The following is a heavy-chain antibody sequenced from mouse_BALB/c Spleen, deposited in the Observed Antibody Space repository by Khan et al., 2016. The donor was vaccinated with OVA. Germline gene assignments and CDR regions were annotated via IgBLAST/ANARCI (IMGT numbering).Heavy chain of an antibody. CDR3: ARGDGNSLYWYFGV. V-gene: IGHV1-61*01. J-gene: IGHJ1*01. CDR1: GYTFTSYW. D-gene: IGHD2-1*01. Sequence: QVQLQQPGAELVRPGASVKLSCKASGYTFTSYWMNWVKQRPGQGLEWIGMIDPSDSETHYNQMFKDKATLTVDKLSSPASQQLSSLTSEDSAFYYCARGDGNSLYWYFGVWGAGTAVTVSS. CDR2: IDPSDSET.